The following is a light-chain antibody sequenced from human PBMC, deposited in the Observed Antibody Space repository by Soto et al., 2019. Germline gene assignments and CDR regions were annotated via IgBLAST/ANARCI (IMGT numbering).Light chain of an antibody. J-gene: IGKJ1*01. V-gene: IGKV3-20*01. CDR2: CAS. CDR3: QQYDSSPWT. CDR1: QSVSSSF. Sequence: EIVLTQSPGTLSLSPGERATLSCRASQSVSSSFLAWYQQKPGQAPRLLIYCASSRATGIPDRFSGSGSGTDVTLTISGLEPEDFAVYYCQQYDSSPWTFGQGTRVEIK.